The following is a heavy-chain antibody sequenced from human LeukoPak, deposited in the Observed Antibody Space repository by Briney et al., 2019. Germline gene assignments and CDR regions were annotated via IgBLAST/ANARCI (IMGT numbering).Heavy chain of an antibody. CDR2: IYYTGNT. J-gene: IGHJ5*02. V-gene: IGHV4-30-4*07. CDR1: GGSISSGGYS. CDR3: ARVLAAAGNNWFDP. D-gene: IGHD6-13*01. Sequence: SQTLSLTCAVSGGSISSGGYSWSWIRQPPGKAMEFIAYIYYTGNTYFNPSLKSRVTISVDTSKNQFSLKLSSVTAADTAVYYCARVLAAAGNNWFDPWGQGTLVTVSS.